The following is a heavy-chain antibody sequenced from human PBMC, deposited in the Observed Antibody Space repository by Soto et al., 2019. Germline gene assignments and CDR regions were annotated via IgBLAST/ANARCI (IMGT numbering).Heavy chain of an antibody. V-gene: IGHV1-2*02. J-gene: IGHJ6*02. CDR2: INPNSGGT. Sequence: GASVKVSCKASGYTFTGYYMHWVRQAPGQGLEWMGWINPNSGGTNYAQKFQGRVTMTRDTSISTAYMELSRLRSDDTAVYCCARGGGRWFGELLRLGMGVWGQGTTVPSP. CDR3: ARGGGRWFGELLRLGMGV. CDR1: GYTFTGYY. D-gene: IGHD3-10*01.